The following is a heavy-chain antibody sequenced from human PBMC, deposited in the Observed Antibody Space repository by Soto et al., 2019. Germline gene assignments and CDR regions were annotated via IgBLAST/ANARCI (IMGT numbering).Heavy chain of an antibody. D-gene: IGHD3-10*01. CDR1: GFTISSNA. CDR2: IDSDGSSP. Sequence: EVQLLESGGGLVQPGGSLRLSCAASGFTISSNAMYWVRQAPGKGLEWVSGIDSDGSSPTYADSVKGRFTISRDNAKNTLYLQMNSLRAEDTAVYYCARERGVYGSGSFYYYYGMDVWGQGTTVTVSS. V-gene: IGHV3-74*01. CDR3: ARERGVYGSGSFYYYYGMDV. J-gene: IGHJ6*02.